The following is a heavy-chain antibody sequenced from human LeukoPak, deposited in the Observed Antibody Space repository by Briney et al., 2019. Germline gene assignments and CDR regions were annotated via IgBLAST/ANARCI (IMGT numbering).Heavy chain of an antibody. CDR1: GFTFRDYF. D-gene: IGHD3-22*01. Sequence: GGSLRLSCAASGFTFRDYFMSWIREAPGKELEWVAYTNTAGNAIYYADSMKGRFTISRDNAKNSLYLQMNTLRAEDTAVYYCARATYDSSAVDAFDIWGQGTMVTVSP. V-gene: IGHV3-11*01. CDR3: ARATYDSSAVDAFDI. CDR2: TNTAGNAI. J-gene: IGHJ3*02.